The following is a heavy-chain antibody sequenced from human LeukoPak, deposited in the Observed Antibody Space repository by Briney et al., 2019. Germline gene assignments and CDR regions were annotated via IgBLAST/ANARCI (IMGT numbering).Heavy chain of an antibody. Sequence: PGGSLRLSCAASGFSFSNYDMTWVRQAPGEGLDWVSTLSDSGGSTYYADSVKGRFTISRDNSKNTLYLQMSSLRAEDTAIYFCAKRLYYGSGPLDIWVQGTMVAVSS. D-gene: IGHD3-10*01. CDR2: LSDSGGST. CDR3: AKRLYYGSGPLDI. V-gene: IGHV3-23*01. CDR1: GFSFSNYD. J-gene: IGHJ3*02.